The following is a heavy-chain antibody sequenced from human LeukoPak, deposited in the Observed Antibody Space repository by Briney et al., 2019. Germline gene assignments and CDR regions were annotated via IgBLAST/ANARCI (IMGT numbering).Heavy chain of an antibody. CDR1: GSTFSSYS. Sequence: GGSLRLSCAASGSTFSSYSMNWVRQAPGKGLEWVSYISSSSSTIYYADSVKGRFTISRDNAKNSLYLQMNSLRAEDTAVYYCARDSRWLLMGYFDYWGQGTLVTVSS. D-gene: IGHD5-24*01. CDR3: ARDSRWLLMGYFDY. V-gene: IGHV3-48*04. J-gene: IGHJ4*02. CDR2: ISSSSSTI.